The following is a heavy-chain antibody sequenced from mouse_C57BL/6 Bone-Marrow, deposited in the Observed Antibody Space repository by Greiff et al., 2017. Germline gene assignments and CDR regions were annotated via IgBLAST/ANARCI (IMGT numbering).Heavy chain of an antibody. CDR2: IYPRSGNT. D-gene: IGHD1-1*01. CDR3: ARENYYGSSSYHFDY. V-gene: IGHV1-81*01. Sequence: QVQLQQSGAELARPGASVKLSCKASGYTFTSYGISWVKQRTGQGLEWIGEIYPRSGNTYYNEKFKGKATLTADKSSSTAYMELRSLTSEDSAVYFCARENYYGSSSYHFDYWGQGTTLTVSS. CDR1: GYTFTSYG. J-gene: IGHJ2*01.